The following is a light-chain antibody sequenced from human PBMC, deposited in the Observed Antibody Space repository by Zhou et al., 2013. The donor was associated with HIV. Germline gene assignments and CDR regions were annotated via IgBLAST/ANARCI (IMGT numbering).Light chain of an antibody. J-gene: IGKJ1*01. V-gene: IGKV1-NL1*01. CDR2: AAS. Sequence: DIQMTQSPSSLSASVGDRVTITCRASQGISSSLAWYQQKPGKAPKLLLYAASRLESGVPSRFSGSGSGTDYTLTISNLLPEDVATYFCQKYDSGPRTFGPGTKVE. CDR3: QKYDSGPRT. CDR1: QGISSS.